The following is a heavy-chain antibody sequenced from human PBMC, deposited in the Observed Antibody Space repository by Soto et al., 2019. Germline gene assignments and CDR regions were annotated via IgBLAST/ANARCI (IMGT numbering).Heavy chain of an antibody. CDR1: GGTFSSYA. J-gene: IGHJ4*02. CDR3: ASNTYYYDSGGYYYENFDY. V-gene: IGHV1-69*01. D-gene: IGHD3-22*01. Sequence: QVQLVQSGAEVKKPGSSVKVSCKASGGTFSSYAMSWVRQAPGQGLEWMGGVIPIFNTTNYAQKFQGRVTIAADEFTTTAYMELSSLRSEDTAVYYCASNTYYYDSGGYYYENFDYWGQGTLVTVSS. CDR2: VIPIFNTT.